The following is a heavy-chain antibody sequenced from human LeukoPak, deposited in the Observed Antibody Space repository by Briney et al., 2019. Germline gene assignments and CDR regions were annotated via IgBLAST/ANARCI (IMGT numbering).Heavy chain of an antibody. CDR1: GGTFSSYA. D-gene: IGHD2-2*01. J-gene: IGHJ6*03. CDR3: ARARSPPDIVVVPAAQYYYYYYMDV. Sequence: SVKVPCKASGGTFSSYAISWVRQAPGQGLEWMGGIIPIFGTANYAQKFQGRVTITADESTSTAYMELSSLRSEDTAVYYCARARSPPDIVVVPAAQYYYYYYMDVWGKGTTVTVSS. V-gene: IGHV1-69*01. CDR2: IIPIFGTA.